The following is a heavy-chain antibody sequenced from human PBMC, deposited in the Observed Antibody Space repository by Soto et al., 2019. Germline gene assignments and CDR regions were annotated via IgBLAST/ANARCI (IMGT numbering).Heavy chain of an antibody. J-gene: IGHJ4*02. Sequence: HPGGSLRLSCAASGFTFSSYAMHWVRQAPGKGLEWVAVISYDGSNKYYADSVKGRFTISRDNSKNTLYLQMNSLRAEDTAVYYCARELELGVEQYYFDYWGQGTLVTVSS. D-gene: IGHD1-7*01. V-gene: IGHV3-30-3*01. CDR1: GFTFSSYA. CDR3: ARELELGVEQYYFDY. CDR2: ISYDGSNK.